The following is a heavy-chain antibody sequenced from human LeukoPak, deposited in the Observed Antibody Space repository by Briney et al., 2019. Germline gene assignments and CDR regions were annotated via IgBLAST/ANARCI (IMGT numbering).Heavy chain of an antibody. D-gene: IGHD2-2*03. CDR2: IYHSGST. V-gene: IGHV4-38-2*01. CDR3: ARLGYCSTASCYNWFDH. J-gene: IGHJ5*02. Sequence: PSETLSLTCAVSGCSISSGYYWGWIRQPPGKGLEWIGSIYHSGSTYYNPSLKSRVTISVDTSKNQFSLKLSSVTAADTAVYYCARLGYCSTASCYNWFDHWGQGTLVTVSS. CDR1: GCSISSGYY.